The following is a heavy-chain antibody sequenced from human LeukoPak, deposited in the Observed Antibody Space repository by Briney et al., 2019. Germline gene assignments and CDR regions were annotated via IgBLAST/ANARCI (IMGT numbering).Heavy chain of an antibody. D-gene: IGHD5-18*01. J-gene: IGHJ6*02. CDR2: IYGGGST. Sequence: GGSLRLSCAASGFTVSNKYMSWVRQAPGKGLEWVSVIYGGGSTYYADSVKGRFTISRDNSKNTVYLQMNTLRAEDTAVYYRARDGEYSYGYGMDVWGQGTTVTVSS. CDR3: ARDGEYSYGYGMDV. CDR1: GFTVSNKY. V-gene: IGHV3-66*01.